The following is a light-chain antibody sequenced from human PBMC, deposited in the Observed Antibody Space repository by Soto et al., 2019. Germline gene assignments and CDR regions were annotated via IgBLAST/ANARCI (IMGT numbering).Light chain of an antibody. Sequence: QSALTQPASVSGSPGQSVTISCTGTSSEFGSYEFVSCYQHHPGTVPKVIIYETSKRPSGVSDRFSGSKSGNTASLTISGLQAEDEADYYCFSFTSTNTHVFGSGTKVTVL. V-gene: IGLV2-23*01. CDR2: ETS. J-gene: IGLJ1*01. CDR1: SSEFGSYEF. CDR3: FSFTSTNTHV.